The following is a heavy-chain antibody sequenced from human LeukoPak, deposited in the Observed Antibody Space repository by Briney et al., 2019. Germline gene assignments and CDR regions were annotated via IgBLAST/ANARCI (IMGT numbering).Heavy chain of an antibody. Sequence: GGSLRLSCAASGFTSSSYAMSWVRQAPGKGLEWVSAISGSGGSTYYADSVKGRFTISRDNSKNTLYLQMNSLRAEDTAVYYCAKVGQQLVVMWGVYFDYWGQGTLVTVSS. CDR2: ISGSGGST. J-gene: IGHJ4*02. CDR3: AKVGQQLVVMWGVYFDY. V-gene: IGHV3-23*01. D-gene: IGHD6-13*01. CDR1: GFTSSSYA.